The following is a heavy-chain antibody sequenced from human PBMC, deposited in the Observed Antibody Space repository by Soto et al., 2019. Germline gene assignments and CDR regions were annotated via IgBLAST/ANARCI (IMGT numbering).Heavy chain of an antibody. Sequence: QVQLVQSGAEVKKPGASVKVSCKASGYTFTSYGISWVRQAPGQGLECMGWISAYNGNTNYAQKLQGRVIMNTYTSTSTAYLELRSLRSDDTAVYYCARDQGGSYSRRYGMYVWGQGTKVTASS. CDR3: ARDQGGSYSRRYGMYV. J-gene: IGHJ6*02. CDR2: ISAYNGNT. D-gene: IGHD1-26*01. CDR1: GYTFTSYG. V-gene: IGHV1-18*04.